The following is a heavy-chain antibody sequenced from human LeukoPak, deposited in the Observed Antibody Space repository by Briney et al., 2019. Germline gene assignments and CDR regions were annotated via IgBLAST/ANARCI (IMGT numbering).Heavy chain of an antibody. V-gene: IGHV1-18*01. CDR2: ISANNGNT. CDR3: ARVRLLRGQLIDY. Sequence: ASVKVSCKASGYTFTRYGISWVRQAPGQRLEWMGWISANNGNTNYAQKLQGRVTMTTDTSTSTAYMQLRSLRSDDTAVYYCARVRLLRGQLIDYWGQGTLVTVSS. D-gene: IGHD5/OR15-5a*01. J-gene: IGHJ4*02. CDR1: GYTFTRYG.